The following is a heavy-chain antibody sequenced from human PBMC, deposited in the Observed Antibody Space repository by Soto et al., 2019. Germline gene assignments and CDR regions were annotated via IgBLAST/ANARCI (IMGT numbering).Heavy chain of an antibody. CDR1: GFTFSSYA. CDR3: AKGSSNVLDAFDI. CDR2: ISGSGGST. Sequence: LRLSCAASGFTFSSYAMSWVRQAPGKGLEWVSAISGSGGSTYYVDSVKGRFTISRDNSKNTLYLQMNSLRAEDTAVYYCAKGSSNVLDAFDIWGQGTMVTVSS. J-gene: IGHJ3*02. D-gene: IGHD2-2*01. V-gene: IGHV3-23*01.